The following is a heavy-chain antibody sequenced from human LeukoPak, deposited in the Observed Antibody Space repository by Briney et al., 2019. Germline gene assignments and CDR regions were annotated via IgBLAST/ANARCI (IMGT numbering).Heavy chain of an antibody. J-gene: IGHJ3*02. CDR2: INPSGGT. V-gene: IGHV1-46*01. D-gene: IGHD1-26*01. Sequence: ASVKVSCKAFGYXFTSYYVHWVRQAPGQGLEWMGIINPSGGTNYAQKFQGRVTMTRNTSTSTVYMELSSLRSEDTAVYYCARARYLTGSRDDAFDIWGQGTVVTVSS. CDR1: GYXFTSYY. CDR3: ARARYLTGSRDDAFDI.